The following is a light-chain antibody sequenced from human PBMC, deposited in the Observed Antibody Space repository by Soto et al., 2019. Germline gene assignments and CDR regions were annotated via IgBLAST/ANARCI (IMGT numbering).Light chain of an antibody. CDR1: KSNIGSVS. V-gene: IGLV1-44*01. Sequence: QAVVTQTPSASGTPGQWVAISCSGSKSNIGSVSVNWYQQVPGTAPKLLIHSNNQRPSGVPDRFSGSKSGTSASLAISGLQSEDEADYYCATWDDSLNGGVFGGGTKLTVL. CDR2: SNN. J-gene: IGLJ3*02. CDR3: ATWDDSLNGGV.